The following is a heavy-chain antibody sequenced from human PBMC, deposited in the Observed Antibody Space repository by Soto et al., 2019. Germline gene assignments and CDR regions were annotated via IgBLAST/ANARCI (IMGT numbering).Heavy chain of an antibody. V-gene: IGHV3-30-3*01. J-gene: IGHJ5*02. CDR3: ARDGGECSRTSCYNEIPPAWFDP. CDR2: ISYDGSTK. D-gene: IGHD2-2*02. CDR1: GFTFSAYA. Sequence: LRLSCAASGFTFSAYAMHWVRQAPGKGLEWLAVISYDGSTKFYADTVKGRFTISRGNSKNTLYLQMNSLRAEDSGIYYCARDGGECSRTSCYNEIPPAWFDPWGPGTLVTVSS.